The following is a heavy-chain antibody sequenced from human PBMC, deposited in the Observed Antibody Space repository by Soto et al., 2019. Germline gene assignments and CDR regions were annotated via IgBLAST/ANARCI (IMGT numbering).Heavy chain of an antibody. CDR1: GYTFTSQA. D-gene: IGHD3-9*01. CDR2: INSANGNT. V-gene: IGHV1-3*01. CDR3: ARGSSDWLPYFDY. J-gene: IGHJ4*01. Sequence: QLVQSGAEVKQPGASVKVSCKASGYTFTSQAMHWVRQAPGKRLEWMGWINSANGNTKYSKKFQGRATFTRDTSASTAYMELSSLRAEGTAVYFCARGSSDWLPYFDYWGHGSLVTVSS.